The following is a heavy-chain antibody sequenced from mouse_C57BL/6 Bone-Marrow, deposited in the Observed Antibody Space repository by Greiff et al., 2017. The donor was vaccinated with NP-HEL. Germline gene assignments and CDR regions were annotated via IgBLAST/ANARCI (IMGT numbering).Heavy chain of an antibody. V-gene: IGHV1-55*01. CDR3: ARGGYYGSSYAY. Sequence: QVQLQQPGAELVKPGASVKMSCKASGYTFTSYWITWVKQRPGQGLEWIGDIYPGSGSTNYNEKFKSKATLTVDTSSSTAYMQLSSLTSEDSAGYYCARGGYYGSSYAYWGQGTLVTVSA. CDR1: GYTFTSYW. J-gene: IGHJ3*01. CDR2: IYPGSGST. D-gene: IGHD1-1*01.